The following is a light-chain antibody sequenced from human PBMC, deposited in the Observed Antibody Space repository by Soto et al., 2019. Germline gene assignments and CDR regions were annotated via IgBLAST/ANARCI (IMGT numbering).Light chain of an antibody. Sequence: DIQMTQSPSTLSAYVGDRVTITCRASQSLSSCLAWYQQKPGKAPKVLIYDVSSLESGVPSRFSGSGSGTEFNLTVSSLEPGDFATYYCQQCDTYSRTFGQGTKVDIK. CDR1: QSLSSC. CDR3: QQCDTYSRT. V-gene: IGKV1-5*01. CDR2: DVS. J-gene: IGKJ1*01.